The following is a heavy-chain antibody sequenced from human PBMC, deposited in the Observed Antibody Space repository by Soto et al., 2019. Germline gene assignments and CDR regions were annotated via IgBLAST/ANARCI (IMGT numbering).Heavy chain of an antibody. CDR1: GFTFSSYA. CDR2: ISSNGGGT. CDR3: ARDKRDLRFLEWSYYFDY. V-gene: IGHV3-64D*06. J-gene: IGHJ4*02. Sequence: GGSLRLSCSASGFTFSSYAMHWVRQAPGKGLEYVSAISSNGGGTYYADSVKGRFTISRDNSKNTLYLQMSSLRAEDTAVYYCARDKRDLRFLEWSYYFDYWGQGTLVTVSS. D-gene: IGHD3-3*01.